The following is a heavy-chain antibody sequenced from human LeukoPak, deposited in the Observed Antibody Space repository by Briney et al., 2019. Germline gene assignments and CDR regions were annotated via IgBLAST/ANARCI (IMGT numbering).Heavy chain of an antibody. CDR1: GGSISSSSYY. V-gene: IGHV3-7*01. CDR2: IKQDGSEK. J-gene: IGHJ4*02. D-gene: IGHD6-19*01. Sequence: ETLSLTCTVSGGSISSSSYYWGWVRQAPGKGLEWVANIKQDGSEKYYVDSVRGRFTISRDNAKNSLYLQMNSLRAEDTAVYYCARGPTPTGYSSGWYHSGFDYWGQGTLVTVSS. CDR3: ARGPTPTGYSSGWYHSGFDY.